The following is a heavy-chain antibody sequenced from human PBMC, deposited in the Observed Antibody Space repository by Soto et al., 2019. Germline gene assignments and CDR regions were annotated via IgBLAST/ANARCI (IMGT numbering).Heavy chain of an antibody. CDR1: GFTFSSYG. CDR2: ISYDGSNK. D-gene: IGHD3-22*01. V-gene: IGHV3-30*03. CDR3: ARGGGYYDSSGGGGMDV. J-gene: IGHJ6*02. Sequence: QVHLVESGGGVVQPGRSLRLSCAASGFTFSSYGMHWVRQAPGKGLEWVAVISYDGSNKYYADSVKGRFTISRDNSKNTLYLQMNSLRAEDTAVYYCARGGGYYDSSGGGGMDVWGQGTTVTVSS.